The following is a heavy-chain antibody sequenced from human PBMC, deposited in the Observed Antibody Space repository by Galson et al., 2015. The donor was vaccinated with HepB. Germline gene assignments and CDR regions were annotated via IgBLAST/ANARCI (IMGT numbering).Heavy chain of an antibody. J-gene: IGHJ3*02. V-gene: IGHV3-74*01. Sequence: SLRLSCAASGFTFSSNNMHWVRQPPGKGLVWASRINSDGSSTIYADPVKGRFTISRDNAKNTLYLQMNSLRAEDTAVYYCGTLAVAGGFDIWGQGTMVTVSS. D-gene: IGHD6-13*01. CDR2: INSDGSST. CDR1: GFTFSSNN. CDR3: GTLAVAGGFDI.